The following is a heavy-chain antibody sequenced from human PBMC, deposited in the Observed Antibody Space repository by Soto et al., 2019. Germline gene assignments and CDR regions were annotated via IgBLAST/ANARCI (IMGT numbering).Heavy chain of an antibody. D-gene: IGHD6-19*01. Sequence: SQTLSLTCAISGDSVSSNSAAWNWIRQSPSRGLEWLGRTYYRSKWYNDYAVSVKSRITINPDTSKNQFSLQLNSVTPEGTAVYYCARELWLVRNSYYGMDVWGQGTTVTVSS. CDR3: ARELWLVRNSYYGMDV. J-gene: IGHJ6*02. V-gene: IGHV6-1*01. CDR1: GDSVSSNSAA. CDR2: TYYRSKWYN.